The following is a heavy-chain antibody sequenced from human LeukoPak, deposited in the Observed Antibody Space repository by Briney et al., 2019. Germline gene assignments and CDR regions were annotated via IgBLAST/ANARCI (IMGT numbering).Heavy chain of an antibody. Sequence: PGGSLRLSCAASGFTFSSYSMNWVRQDPGKGLEWVSSISSSSSYIYYADSVKGRFTISRDNAKNSLYLQMNSLRAEDTAVYYCARDPYSSGWLTRGYWGQGTLVTVSS. J-gene: IGHJ4*02. CDR1: GFTFSSYS. CDR3: ARDPYSSGWLTRGY. D-gene: IGHD6-19*01. V-gene: IGHV3-21*01. CDR2: ISSSSSYI.